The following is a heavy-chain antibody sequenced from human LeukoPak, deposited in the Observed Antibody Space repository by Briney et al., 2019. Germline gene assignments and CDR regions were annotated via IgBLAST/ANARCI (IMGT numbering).Heavy chain of an antibody. V-gene: IGHV4-39*07. CDR2: IYHSGST. CDR1: GGSISSSSYY. CDR3: ARVFWNYYFDY. Sequence: SETLSLTCIVSGGSISSSSYYWGWIRQPPGKGLEWIGNIYHSGSTYYNPSLKSRVSISVDTSKNQFSLRLSSVTAADTAVYYCARVFWNYYFDYWGQGTLVTVSS. J-gene: IGHJ4*02. D-gene: IGHD1-7*01.